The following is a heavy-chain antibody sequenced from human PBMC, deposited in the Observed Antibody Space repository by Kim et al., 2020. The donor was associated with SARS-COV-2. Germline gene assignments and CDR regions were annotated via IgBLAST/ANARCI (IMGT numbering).Heavy chain of an antibody. CDR1: GFTLNTYG. CDR3: AKSFSGSYFGYDY. D-gene: IGHD1-26*01. V-gene: IGHV3-30*18. CDR2: ISYDGSHK. Sequence: GGSLRLSCAASGFTLNTYGMHWVRQAPGKGLEWVAVISYDGSHKYYADSVKGRFTISRDNSKNTLYLQMNSLRIEDTAVYYCAKSFSGSYFGYDYWGQGTLVTVSS. J-gene: IGHJ4*02.